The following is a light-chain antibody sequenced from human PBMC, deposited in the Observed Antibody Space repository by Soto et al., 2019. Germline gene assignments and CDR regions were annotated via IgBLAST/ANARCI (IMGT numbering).Light chain of an antibody. V-gene: IGKV1-5*03. CDR3: QHYNSYSEA. J-gene: IGKJ1*01. CDR2: KAS. CDR1: QTISSW. Sequence: FQITQSASTLPASVGHRLTITFRASQTISSWLAWYQQKPGKAPKLLIYKASTLKSGVPSRFSGSGSGTEFTLTISSLQPDDFATYYCQHYNSYSEAFGQGTKVDIK.